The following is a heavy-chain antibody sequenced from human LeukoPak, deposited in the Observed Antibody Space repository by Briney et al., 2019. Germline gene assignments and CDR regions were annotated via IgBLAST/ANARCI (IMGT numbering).Heavy chain of an antibody. CDR3: AKDHGAITMVRGAKSAYYYMDV. J-gene: IGHJ6*03. CDR1: GFTFSGSA. V-gene: IGHV3-73*01. CDR2: IRSKTNSYAT. Sequence: GGSLRLSCAASGFTFSGSAMHWVRQASGKGLEWVGRIRSKTNSYATSYAASVKGRFALSRDDSKNTAYLQMNSLRAEDTAVYYCAKDHGAITMVRGAKSAYYYMDVWGKGTTVTISS. D-gene: IGHD3-10*01.